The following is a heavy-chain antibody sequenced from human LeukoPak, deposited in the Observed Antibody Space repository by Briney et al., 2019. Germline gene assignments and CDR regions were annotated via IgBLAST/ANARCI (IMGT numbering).Heavy chain of an antibody. J-gene: IGHJ4*02. CDR1: GFTFSSYG. D-gene: IGHD3-10*01. V-gene: IGHV3-30*18. Sequence: PGRSLRLSCAASGFTFSSYGMHWVRQAPGKGLEWVAVISYDGSNKYYADSVKGRFTISRDNSKNTLYLQMNSLRAEDTAVYYCAKGAGSGFLYGSGSVYWGQGTLVTVSS. CDR3: AKGAGSGFLYGSGSVY. CDR2: ISYDGSNK.